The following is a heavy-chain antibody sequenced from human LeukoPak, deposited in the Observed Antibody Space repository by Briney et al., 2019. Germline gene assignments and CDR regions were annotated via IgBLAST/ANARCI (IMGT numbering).Heavy chain of an antibody. Sequence: SVKVSCTASGGTFSSYAISWVRQAPGQGLEWMGGIIPIFGTANYAQKFQGRVTITADESTITAYMELSSLRSEDTAVYYCASRYCSSTSCYAPPGTGLDYWGQGTLVTVSS. J-gene: IGHJ4*02. V-gene: IGHV1-69*13. D-gene: IGHD2-2*01. CDR2: IIPIFGTA. CDR1: GGTFSSYA. CDR3: ASRYCSSTSCYAPPGTGLDY.